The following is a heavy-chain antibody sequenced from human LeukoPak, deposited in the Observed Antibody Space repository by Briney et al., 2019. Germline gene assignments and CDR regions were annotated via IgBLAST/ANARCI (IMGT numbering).Heavy chain of an antibody. D-gene: IGHD2-8*01. Sequence: KSSETLSLTCTVSGDSISSSYWWSWVRQPPVKGLEWIGEIYHTGSTNYNPSLESRVTMSVDKSKNQFSLKLSSVTAADTAVYYCARRGYYAIYWGQGTLVTVSS. CDR1: GDSISSSYW. V-gene: IGHV4-4*02. CDR2: IYHTGST. CDR3: ARRGYYAIY. J-gene: IGHJ4*02.